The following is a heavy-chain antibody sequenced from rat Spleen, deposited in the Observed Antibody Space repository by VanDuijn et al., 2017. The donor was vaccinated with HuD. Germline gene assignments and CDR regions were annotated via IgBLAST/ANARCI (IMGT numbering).Heavy chain of an antibody. J-gene: IGHJ2*01. V-gene: IGHV5-22*01. Sequence: EVQLVESGGGLVQPGRSLKLSCAASGFTFSDYYMAWVRQAPKKGLEWVASISYEGSGTYYGDSVKGRFTISRDNAKSTLYLQMNSLRSEDTATYYCARQWDYWGQGVMVTVSS. CDR3: ARQWDY. CDR1: GFTFSDYY. CDR2: ISYEGSGT.